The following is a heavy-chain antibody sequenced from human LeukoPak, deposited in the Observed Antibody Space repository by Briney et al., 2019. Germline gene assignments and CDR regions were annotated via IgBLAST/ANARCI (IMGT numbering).Heavy chain of an antibody. CDR3: AKVAVGWRAFDI. CDR2: ISGSGGST. CDR1: GFTFSSYS. V-gene: IGHV3-23*01. Sequence: GGSLRLSCAASGFTFSSYSMNWVRQAPGKGLEWVSAISGSGGSTYYADSVKGRFTISRDNSKNTLYLQMNSLRAEDAAVYYCAKVAVGWRAFDIWGQGTMVTVSS. J-gene: IGHJ3*02. D-gene: IGHD2-15*01.